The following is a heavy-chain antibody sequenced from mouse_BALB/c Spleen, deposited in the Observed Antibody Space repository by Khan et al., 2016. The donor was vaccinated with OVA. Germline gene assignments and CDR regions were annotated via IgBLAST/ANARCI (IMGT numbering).Heavy chain of an antibody. Sequence: QMQLEESGAELARPGASVKMSCKASGYTFTTYTIHWVKQRPGQGLEWIGYIIPSNDYTNYNQKFKDRATLTADKSSSTAYMQLSSLTSEDSAVYYCARDGAYYRSDGWFAYWGQGTLVTVSA. V-gene: IGHV1-4*01. D-gene: IGHD2-14*01. J-gene: IGHJ3*01. CDR3: ARDGAYYRSDGWFAY. CDR2: IIPSNDYT. CDR1: GYTFTTYT.